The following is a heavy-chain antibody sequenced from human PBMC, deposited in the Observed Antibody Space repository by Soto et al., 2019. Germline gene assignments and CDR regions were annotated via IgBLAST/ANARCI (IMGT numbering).Heavy chain of an antibody. J-gene: IGHJ4*02. D-gene: IGHD2-2*01. Sequence: GSLRLSCVASGSTFSRYVMTWVRQAPGKGLEWVSTINSNGGSTYYTDSVKGRFTISRDNSKNSLYLQMNGLRAEDTAVYFCARVPDLDYCSRTSCLYYFDYWGQGALVTVSS. CDR2: INSNGGST. CDR3: ARVPDLDYCSRTSCLYYFDY. CDR1: GSTFSRYV. V-gene: IGHV3-23*01.